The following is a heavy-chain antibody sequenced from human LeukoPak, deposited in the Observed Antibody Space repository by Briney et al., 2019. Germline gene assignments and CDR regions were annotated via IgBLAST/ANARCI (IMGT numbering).Heavy chain of an antibody. V-gene: IGHV3-23*01. Sequence: GGSLRLSCEASGLTFSTYALTWVRQAPGKGLEWVSGIRSSDGSTFYADSVKGRFTISRDDSKNTLYLQMNSLRAEDTAVYYCAKAPHASASVPTNWGQGTLVTVSS. CDR1: GLTFSTYA. D-gene: IGHD2-2*01. CDR2: IRSSDGST. J-gene: IGHJ4*02. CDR3: AKAPHASASVPTN.